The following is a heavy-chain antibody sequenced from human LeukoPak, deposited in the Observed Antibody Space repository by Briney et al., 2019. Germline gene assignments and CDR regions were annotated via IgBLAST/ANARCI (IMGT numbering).Heavy chain of an antibody. V-gene: IGHV3-74*01. CDR2: INADVSST. D-gene: IGHD6-13*01. CDR1: GFTFSSYS. Sequence: GGSLRLSCAASGFTFSSYSMNWVRQAPGKGLVWVSRINADVSSTSYADSVKGRFTISRDNAKNTLYLQMNSLRAEDTAVYYCARGKHNAAIPDFWGQGTLVTVSS. CDR3: ARGKHNAAIPDF. J-gene: IGHJ4*02.